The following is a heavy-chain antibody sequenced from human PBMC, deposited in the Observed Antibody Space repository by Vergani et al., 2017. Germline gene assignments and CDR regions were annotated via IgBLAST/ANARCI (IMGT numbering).Heavy chain of an antibody. Sequence: QVQLQESGPGLVKPSETLSLTCTVSGGSVSSGSYYWSWIRQPPGKGLEWIGYIYYSGSTNYNPSLKSRVTISVDTSKNQFSLKLSSVTAADTAVYYCARAPPYYYDSSGPYYFDYWGQGTLVTVSS. CDR1: GGSVSSGSYY. D-gene: IGHD3-22*01. CDR2: IYYSGST. CDR3: ARAPPYYYDSSGPYYFDY. V-gene: IGHV4-61*01. J-gene: IGHJ4*02.